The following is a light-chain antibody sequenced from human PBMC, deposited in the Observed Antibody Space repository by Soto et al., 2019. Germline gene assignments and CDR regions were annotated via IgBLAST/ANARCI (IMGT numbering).Light chain of an antibody. CDR2: TND. CDR1: FSNIGSNY. CDR3: AVWDDSLRGWV. V-gene: IGLV1-47*02. J-gene: IGLJ3*02. Sequence: QAVVTQPPSASGTPGQRVTISCSGRFSNIGSNYVYWYQQLPGTAPNLLIFTNDQRTSGVPGRFSGSKSGTSASLAISGLRSEDEADYYCAVWDDSLRGWVFGGGTKVTVL.